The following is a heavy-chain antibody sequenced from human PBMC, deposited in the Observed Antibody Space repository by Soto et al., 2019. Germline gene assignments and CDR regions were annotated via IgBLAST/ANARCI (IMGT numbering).Heavy chain of an antibody. Sequence: SETLSLTCSVSGDFISNTTYYWAWVRQAPGKGLEWVGSIYFSGSGTSHYNPSLKSRVTISIDTSKKQFSLNLASVSAADTAVYYCARAPKVSGSSQTRPDFWGQGTLVTVSS. D-gene: IGHD6-6*01. CDR3: ARAPKVSGSSQTRPDF. CDR1: GDFISNTTYY. J-gene: IGHJ4*02. CDR2: IYFSGSGTS. V-gene: IGHV4-39*07.